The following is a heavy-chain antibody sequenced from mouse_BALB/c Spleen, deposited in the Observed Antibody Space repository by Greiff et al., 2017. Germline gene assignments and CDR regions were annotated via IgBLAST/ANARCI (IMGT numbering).Heavy chain of an antibody. Sequence: QVQLQQPGAELVKPGASVKLSCKASGYTFTSYWMHWVKQRPGQGLEWIGEINPSNGRTNYNEKFKSKATLTVDKSSSTAYMQLSSLTSEDSAVYYCAKGPYWGQGTTRTVSS. D-gene: IGHD3-3*01. J-gene: IGHJ2*01. CDR2: INPSNGRT. CDR1: GYTFTSYW. CDR3: AKGPY. V-gene: IGHV1S81*02.